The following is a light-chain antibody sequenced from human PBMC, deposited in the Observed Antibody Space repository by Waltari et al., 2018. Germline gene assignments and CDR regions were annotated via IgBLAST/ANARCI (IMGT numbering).Light chain of an antibody. V-gene: IGLV2-23*02. Sequence: QSALTQPASVSGSPGQSITISCTGTSSDVGSYDLVSWYQQFPGKAPKLMIYEVSKWPSGVSNRFSGTKFGNTASLTISGRQAEDKADEYCGSYAGSNTFPYVFGSGTKVTV. J-gene: IGLJ1*01. CDR1: SSDVGSYDL. CDR2: EVS. CDR3: GSYAGSNTFPYV.